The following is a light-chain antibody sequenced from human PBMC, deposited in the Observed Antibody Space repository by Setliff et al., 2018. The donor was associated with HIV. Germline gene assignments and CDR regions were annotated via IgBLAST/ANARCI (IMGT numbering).Light chain of an antibody. CDR3: SSYAITNTRP. J-gene: IGLJ1*01. CDR1: YSDVGSYNR. CDR2: EVR. Sequence: QSALTQPASVSGSPGQSITISRTGTYSDVGSYNRVSWYQHHPGKAPKVMIYEVRNRPSGVSNRFSGSKSGNTASLTISGLRAEDEADYYCSSYAITNTRPFGTGTKV. V-gene: IGLV2-14*02.